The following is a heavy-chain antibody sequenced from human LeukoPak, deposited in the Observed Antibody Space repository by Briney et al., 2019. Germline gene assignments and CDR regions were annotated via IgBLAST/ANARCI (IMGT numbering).Heavy chain of an antibody. V-gene: IGHV4-59*08. CDR1: GGSISSYY. CDR3: ARQGGGGRAFDI. J-gene: IGHJ3*02. D-gene: IGHD3-10*01. Sequence: SETLSLTCTVSGGSISSYYWSWIRQPPGKGLEWIGFIYYSGNTNYNPPLKSRVTILVDTSKNQFSLKLSSVTAADTAVYFCARQGGGGRAFDIWGQGTMVTVSS. CDR2: IYYSGNT.